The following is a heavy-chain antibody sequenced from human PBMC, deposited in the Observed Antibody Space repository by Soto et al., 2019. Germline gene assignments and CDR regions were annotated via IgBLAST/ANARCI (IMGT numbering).Heavy chain of an antibody. Sequence: SETLSLTCTVSGGSIRSTDYYWGWIRQPPGKGLEWIGSIYYSGSTYYNPSLKSRVTISVDTSKNQFSLKLCSVTAADTAVYYCARRTGYCSSISCLNWFDPWGQGTLVTVSS. CDR1: GGSIRSTDYY. J-gene: IGHJ5*02. D-gene: IGHD2-2*01. CDR3: ARRTGYCSSISCLNWFDP. V-gene: IGHV4-39*01. CDR2: IYYSGST.